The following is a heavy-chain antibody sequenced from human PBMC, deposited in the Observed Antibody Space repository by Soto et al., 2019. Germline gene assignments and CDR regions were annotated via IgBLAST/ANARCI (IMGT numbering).Heavy chain of an antibody. Sequence: PGGSLRLSCIGSGFTFGDHAMSWFRQAPGKGLEWVGFIRSKAYGGTTEYAASVKGRFTISRDDSTSIAYMQMNSLKTEDTAVYYCTRALRYCTSTSCSFAFDIWGQGTMVTVSS. CDR2: IRSKAYGGTT. CDR3: TRALRYCTSTSCSFAFDI. CDR1: GFTFGDHA. D-gene: IGHD2-2*01. J-gene: IGHJ3*02. V-gene: IGHV3-49*03.